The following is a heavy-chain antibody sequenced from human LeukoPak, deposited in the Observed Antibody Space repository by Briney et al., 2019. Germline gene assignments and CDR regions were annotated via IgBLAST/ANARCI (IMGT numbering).Heavy chain of an antibody. J-gene: IGHJ5*02. V-gene: IGHV3-7*04. CDR3: ARGYGDYAHWFDP. Sequence: GGSLRLSCAASGFTFSNYWMNWVRQAPGKGLEWWANIKQDGSEKYYVDSLKGRFTISRDNAKNSLYLQMNSLRAEDTAVYYCARGYGDYAHWFDPWGQGTLVTVSS. CDR2: IKQDGSEK. D-gene: IGHD4-17*01. CDR1: GFTFSNYW.